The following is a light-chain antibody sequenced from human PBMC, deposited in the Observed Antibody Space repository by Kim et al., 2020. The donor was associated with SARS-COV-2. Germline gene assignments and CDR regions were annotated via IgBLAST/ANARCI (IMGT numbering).Light chain of an antibody. CDR2: DVS. Sequence: QSITISCTGTSSDVGGYNYVSWYQQHPGKAPKLMIYDVSKRPSGVSNRFSGSKSGNTASLTISGLQAEDKADYYCSSYTSSSTLYVFGTGTKVTVL. CDR3: SSYTSSSTLYV. J-gene: IGLJ1*01. V-gene: IGLV2-14*04. CDR1: SSDVGGYNY.